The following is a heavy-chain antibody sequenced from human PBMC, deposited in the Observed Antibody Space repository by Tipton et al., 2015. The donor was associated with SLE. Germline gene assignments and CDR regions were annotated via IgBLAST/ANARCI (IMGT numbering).Heavy chain of an antibody. D-gene: IGHD6-19*01. V-gene: IGHV4-61*09. CDR2: IYTSGTT. J-gene: IGHJ3*02. CDR1: GGSISSGSYF. CDR3: ARGLGVAGRGFGAFDI. Sequence: TLSLTCTISGGSISSGSYFWGWIRQPAGKGLEWIGHIYTSGTTNYNPSLKSRVTISVDMSKNQFSLRLSSLTAADTAVYYCARGLGVAGRGFGAFDIWGQGTMVTVSS.